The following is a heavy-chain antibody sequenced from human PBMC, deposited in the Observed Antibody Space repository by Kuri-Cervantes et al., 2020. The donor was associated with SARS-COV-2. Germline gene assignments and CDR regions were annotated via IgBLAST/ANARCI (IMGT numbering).Heavy chain of an antibody. D-gene: IGHD1-7*01. V-gene: IGHV3-23*01. CDR1: GFTFTDYA. CDR2: ISDTGGTT. CDR3: AKGWNSLDP. J-gene: IGHJ5*02. Sequence: GESLKISCAASGFTFTDYAMSWVRQAPGRGPEWVSCISDTGGTTTYADSVKGRFTISRDNSKNTLYLQMNSLRAADTALYYCAKGWNSLDPWGQGTLVTVSS.